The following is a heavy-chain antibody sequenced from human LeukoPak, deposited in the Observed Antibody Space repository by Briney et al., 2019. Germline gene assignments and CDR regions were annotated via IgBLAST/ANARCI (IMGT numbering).Heavy chain of an antibody. V-gene: IGHV4-59*08. J-gene: IGHJ4*02. CDR2: IYYSGST. D-gene: IGHD1-26*01. Sequence: EPSETLSLTCTVSGGSISSHYWSWIRQPPGKGLEWIGYIYYSGSTNYNPSLKSRVTISVDTSKNQFSLKLSSVTAADTAVYYCARQGGAADYWGQGTLVTVSS. CDR3: ARQGGAADY. CDR1: GGSISSHY.